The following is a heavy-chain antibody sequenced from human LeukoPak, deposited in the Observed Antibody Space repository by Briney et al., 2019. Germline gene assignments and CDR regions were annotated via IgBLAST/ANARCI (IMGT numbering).Heavy chain of an antibody. D-gene: IGHD3-10*01. J-gene: IGHJ4*02. CDR3: GRNLGSGSDH. Sequence: SETLSLTCNVSGDSISGPYWNWIRQSPGRGLEWIGYTHYTGETNYNPSLKSRLTMSVDTSNNQVYLRLSSVTPADTAVYYCGRNLGSGSDHWGQGTLVTVSS. CDR1: GDSISGPY. CDR2: THYTGET. V-gene: IGHV4-59*11.